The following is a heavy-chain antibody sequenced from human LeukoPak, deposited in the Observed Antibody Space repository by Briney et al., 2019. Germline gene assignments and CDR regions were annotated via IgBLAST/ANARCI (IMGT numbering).Heavy chain of an antibody. J-gene: IGHJ4*02. D-gene: IGHD1-26*01. CDR1: GFTFSSYA. CDR3: ARSANSGSYLYYFDY. CDR2: ISYDGSNK. V-gene: IGHV3-30-3*01. Sequence: GGSLRLSCAASGFTFSSYAMHWVRQAPGKGLEWVAVISYDGSNKYYADSVKGRFTISRDNSKNTLYLQMNSLRAEDTAVYYCARSANSGSYLYYFDYWGQGTLVTVSS.